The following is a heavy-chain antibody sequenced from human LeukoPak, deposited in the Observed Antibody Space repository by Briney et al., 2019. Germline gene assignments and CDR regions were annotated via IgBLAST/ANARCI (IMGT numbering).Heavy chain of an antibody. CDR1: GFTFSSRG. J-gene: IGHJ4*02. V-gene: IGHV3-33*01. CDR2: IWYDGSNK. CDR3: TSFEY. Sequence: PGGSLRLSCVASGFTFSSRGMHWVRQAPGKGLEWVAVIWYDGSNKYYADSVKGRFTISRDNSKNTLYLEMSSLSAEDTAVYYCTSFEYWGQGTLVTVSS.